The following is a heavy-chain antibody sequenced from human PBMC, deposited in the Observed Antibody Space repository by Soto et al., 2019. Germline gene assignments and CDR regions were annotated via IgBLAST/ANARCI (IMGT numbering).Heavy chain of an antibody. V-gene: IGHV4-31*03. J-gene: IGHJ6*02. CDR1: GGSLSSGGSY. D-gene: IGHD5-18*01. Sequence: QVQLQESGPGLVKPSQTLSLSCTVSGGSLSSGGSYWSWISQHPGKGLQWIGYIYYSGTTYYNPSLESRLTMSVDTSKNQFFLRLTSVTAADTAVYYCAKDRGDTPMVPAKFYGMDVWGQGTTVTVSS. CDR3: AKDRGDTPMVPAKFYGMDV. CDR2: IYYSGTT.